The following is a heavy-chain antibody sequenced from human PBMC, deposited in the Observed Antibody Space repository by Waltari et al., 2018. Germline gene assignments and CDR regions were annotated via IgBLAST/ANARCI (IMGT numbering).Heavy chain of an antibody. D-gene: IGHD1-26*01. J-gene: IGHJ4*02. CDR3: ARDRVVGATDWGY. Sequence: QVQLVQSGSELKKPGASVKIACKASGYTFTNLAIDWVRPAPGQGLEWMGWISTASGNPTYARDFTGRFVFSLDTSVSTAYLQITSLKAEDTALYFCARDRVVGATDWGYWGQGTLVTVST. CDR1: GYTFTNLA. CDR2: ISTASGNP. V-gene: IGHV7-4-1*02.